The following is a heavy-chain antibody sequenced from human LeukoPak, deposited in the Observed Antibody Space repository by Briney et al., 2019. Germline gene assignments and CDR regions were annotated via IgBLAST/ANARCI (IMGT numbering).Heavy chain of an antibody. V-gene: IGHV4-39*07. CDR1: GGSISSSSYY. J-gene: IGHJ4*02. CDR2: IYYSGST. CDR3: ARYPQDTNWENDY. Sequence: SETLSLTCTFSGGSISSSSYYWGWIRQPPGKGLEWIGSIYYSGSTYYNPSLKSRVTISVDTSKNQFSLRLSSVTAADTAVYYCARYPQDTNWENDYWGQGTLVTVSS. D-gene: IGHD1-26*01.